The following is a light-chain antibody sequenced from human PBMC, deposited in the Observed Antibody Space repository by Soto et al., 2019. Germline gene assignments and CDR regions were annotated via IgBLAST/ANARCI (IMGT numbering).Light chain of an antibody. V-gene: IGKV1-39*01. CDR2: TAS. J-gene: IGKJ5*01. Sequence: DIPMTQTPFSLSASVGDRVTITCRSSQSISNFLNWYQQTPGKAPKLLISTASTLQTGVPSRFDGSGSGTDFTLTINNLQPEDFTTYYCQQSYILSITFGQGTRLEIK. CDR3: QQSYILSIT. CDR1: QSISNF.